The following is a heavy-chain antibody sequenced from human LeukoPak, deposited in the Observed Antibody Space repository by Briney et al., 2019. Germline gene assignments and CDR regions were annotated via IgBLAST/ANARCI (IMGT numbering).Heavy chain of an antibody. CDR2: IYYSGST. D-gene: IGHD6-19*01. Sequence: SETLSLTCTVSGGSISSYYWSWIRQPPGKGLEWIGYIYYSGSTDYNPSLKSRVTISVDTSKNQFSLKLSSVTAADTAVYYCAREVSSGWYDYWGQGTLVTVSS. CDR3: AREVSSGWYDY. V-gene: IGHV4-59*01. J-gene: IGHJ4*02. CDR1: GGSISSYY.